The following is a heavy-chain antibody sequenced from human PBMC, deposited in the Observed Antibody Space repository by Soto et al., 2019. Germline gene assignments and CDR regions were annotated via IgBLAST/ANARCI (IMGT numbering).Heavy chain of an antibody. V-gene: IGHV3-23*01. Sequence: HPGGSLRLSXAASGLTFSSYVMSWVRQAPGKGLEWVSAISGSGGDTYYADSVKGRFTISRDNSKNTLYLQMNSLRAEDTAVYYCANRPRYYDMDVWGQGTTVTVSS. J-gene: IGHJ6*02. D-gene: IGHD3-16*02. CDR2: ISGSGGDT. CDR3: ANRPRYYDMDV. CDR1: GLTFSSYV.